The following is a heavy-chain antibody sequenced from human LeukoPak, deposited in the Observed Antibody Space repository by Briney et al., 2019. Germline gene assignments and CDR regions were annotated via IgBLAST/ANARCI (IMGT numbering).Heavy chain of an antibody. J-gene: IGHJ4*02. CDR3: AAADFWSGYFSGPFDH. Sequence: PSVKVSCKASGFTFTSSAMQWVRQARGQRLEWIGWIVVGSGNTKYAQKFQERVTITRDMSTSTAYMELSSLRSEDTAVYYCAAADFWSGYFSGPFDHWGQGTLVTVSS. CDR2: IVVGSGNT. CDR1: GFTFTSSA. D-gene: IGHD3-3*01. V-gene: IGHV1-58*02.